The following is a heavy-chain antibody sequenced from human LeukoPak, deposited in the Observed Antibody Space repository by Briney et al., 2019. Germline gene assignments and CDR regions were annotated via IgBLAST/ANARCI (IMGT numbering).Heavy chain of an antibody. Sequence: GSVKVSCKASGGTFSSYAISWVRQAPGQGLEWMGRINPNNGGTNYAQKFQGRVTMTRDMSMSTAYMELSRLRSVDTAVYYCAGEDNSSGYRPFDIWGQGTMVTVPS. V-gene: IGHV1-2*06. CDR1: GGTFSSYA. CDR3: AGEDNSSGYRPFDI. CDR2: INPNNGGT. J-gene: IGHJ3*02. D-gene: IGHD3-22*01.